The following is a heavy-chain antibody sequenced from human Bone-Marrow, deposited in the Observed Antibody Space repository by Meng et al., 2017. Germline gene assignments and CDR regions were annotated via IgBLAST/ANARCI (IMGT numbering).Heavy chain of an antibody. J-gene: IGHJ5*02. CDR2: IYYSGST. CDR3: ARDCPSPFRWFDP. CDR1: GCSISSRRYY. V-gene: IGHV4-39*07. Sequence: QVQLTESGPGLVHPPEPLSLAVPLSGCSISSRRYYWGWIRPPPGKVLEWIGIIYYSGSTYYNPSLKSRVTISVDTSKNQFSLKLSSVTAADTAVYYCARDCPSPFRWFDPWGQGTLVTVSS.